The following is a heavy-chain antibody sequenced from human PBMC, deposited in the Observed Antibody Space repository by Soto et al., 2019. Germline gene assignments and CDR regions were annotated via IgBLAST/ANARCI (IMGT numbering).Heavy chain of an antibody. J-gene: IGHJ6*02. Sequence: EVQLVESGGGLVQPGGSLRLSCAASGFTFSSYSMNWVRQAPGKGLEWVSYISSSSSTIYYADSVKGRFTISRDNAKNALYRQMNSLRDEDTAVYYCARDGHCGGDCNYYYYYGMDVWGQGTTVTVSS. CDR1: GFTFSSYS. CDR2: ISSSSSTI. D-gene: IGHD2-21*02. V-gene: IGHV3-48*02. CDR3: ARDGHCGGDCNYYYYYGMDV.